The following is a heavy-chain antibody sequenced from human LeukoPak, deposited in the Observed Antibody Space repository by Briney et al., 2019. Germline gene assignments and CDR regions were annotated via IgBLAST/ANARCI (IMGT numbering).Heavy chain of an antibody. Sequence: PGGSLRLSCAASGFTFSGYSMSWVRQAPGKGLEWDSSISTTSSYIYYADSVKGRFTISRDNAKNSLWLQMDSLRAEDTAVYYCARGSLLWFGELPFDPWGQGTLVTVSS. CDR1: GFTFSGYS. CDR2: ISTTSSYI. CDR3: ARGSLLWFGELPFDP. V-gene: IGHV3-21*01. J-gene: IGHJ5*02. D-gene: IGHD3-10*01.